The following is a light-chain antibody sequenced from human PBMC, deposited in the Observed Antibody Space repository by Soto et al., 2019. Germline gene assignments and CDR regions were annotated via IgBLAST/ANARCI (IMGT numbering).Light chain of an antibody. CDR1: QTISSW. Sequence: DIQMTQSPSTLSGSVGDRVTITCRASQTISSWLAWYQQKPGKAPKLLIYKASTIQSGVPSRFSGSGSGKEFILTISSLQPDDFATYYCQHYNSYSEAFGQGTKVELK. J-gene: IGKJ1*01. V-gene: IGKV1-5*03. CDR3: QHYNSYSEA. CDR2: KAS.